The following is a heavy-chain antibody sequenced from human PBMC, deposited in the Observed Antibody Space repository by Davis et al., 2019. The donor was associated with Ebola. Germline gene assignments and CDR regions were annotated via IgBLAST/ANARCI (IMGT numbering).Heavy chain of an antibody. V-gene: IGHV4-39*07. J-gene: IGHJ4*02. CDR1: GGSISSGGYY. CDR3: ARSRDDYVWGSYREPTQDTYYFDY. D-gene: IGHD3-16*02. Sequence: MPGGSLRLSCTVSGGSISSGGYYWNWIRQPPGKGLEWIGEINHRESTNYNPSLKSRVTISVDTSKNQFSLKLSSVTAADTAVYYCARSRDDYVWGSYREPTQDTYYFDYWGQGTLVTVSS. CDR2: INHREST.